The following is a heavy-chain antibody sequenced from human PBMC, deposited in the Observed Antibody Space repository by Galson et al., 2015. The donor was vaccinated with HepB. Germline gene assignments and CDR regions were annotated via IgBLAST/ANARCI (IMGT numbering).Heavy chain of an antibody. J-gene: IGHJ4*02. D-gene: IGHD1-1*01. CDR2: IWYDGSNK. CDR1: GFTFSSYG. Sequence: SLRLSCAASGFTFSSYGMHWVRQAPGKGLEWVAVIWYDGSNKYYADSVKGRFTISRDNSKNTLYLQMNSLRAEDTAVYYCARGTFQRGSFDYWGQGTLVTVSS. V-gene: IGHV3-33*08. CDR3: ARGTFQRGSFDY.